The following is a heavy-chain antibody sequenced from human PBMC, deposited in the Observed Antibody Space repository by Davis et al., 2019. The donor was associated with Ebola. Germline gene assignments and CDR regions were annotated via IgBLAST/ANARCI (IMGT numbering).Heavy chain of an antibody. J-gene: IGHJ1*01. CDR1: GFTFSSYA. CDR3: ASGAYSSSSPWEYFQY. V-gene: IGHV3-30-3*01. Sequence: GESLKISCAASGFTFSSYAMHWVRQAPGKGLEWVAVISYDGSNKYYADSVKGRFTISRDNSKNTLYLQMNSLRAEDTAVYYCASGAYSSSSPWEYFQYWGQGTLVTV. CDR2: ISYDGSNK. D-gene: IGHD6-6*01.